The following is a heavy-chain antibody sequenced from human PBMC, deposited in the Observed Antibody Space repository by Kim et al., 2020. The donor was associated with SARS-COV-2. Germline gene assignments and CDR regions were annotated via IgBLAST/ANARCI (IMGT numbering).Heavy chain of an antibody. D-gene: IGHD3-3*01. Sequence: SETLSLTCTVSGGSISSGGYYWSWIRQHPGKGLEWIGYIYYSGSTYYNPSLKSRVTISVDTSKNQFSLKLSSVTAADTAVYYCARGDTIFGVVINAFDIWGPRKIVTLSS. CDR2: IYYSGST. CDR1: GGSISSGGYY. V-gene: IGHV4-31*03. J-gene: IGHJ3*02. CDR3: ARGDTIFGVVINAFDI.